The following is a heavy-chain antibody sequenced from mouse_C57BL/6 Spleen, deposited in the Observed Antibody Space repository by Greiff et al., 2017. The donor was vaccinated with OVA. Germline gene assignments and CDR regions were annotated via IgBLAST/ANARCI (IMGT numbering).Heavy chain of an antibody. CDR1: GFTFSSYG. CDR3: ARQSRNWDYFDY. J-gene: IGHJ2*01. Sequence: EVMLVESGGDLVKPGGSLKLSCAASGFTFSSYGMSWVRQTPDKRLAWVAPISSGGSYTYYPDSVKGRFTISRDNAKNTLYLQRSSLKSEDTAMYYCARQSRNWDYFDYWGQGTTLTVSS. CDR2: ISSGGSYT. D-gene: IGHD4-1*01. V-gene: IGHV5-6*01.